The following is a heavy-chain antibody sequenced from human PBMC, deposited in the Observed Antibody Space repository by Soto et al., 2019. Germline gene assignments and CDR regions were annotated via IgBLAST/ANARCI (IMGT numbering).Heavy chain of an antibody. CDR3: ARRYGSSFDI. Sequence: LSVTCSVAGGSSSGYDWIRIRQPPGKGLEWIGYIYYSGSTNYNPSLKSRVTISVDTSKNQFSLKLSSVTAADTAVYYCARRYGSSFDIWGQGTMVT. D-gene: IGHD3-10*01. CDR1: GGSSSGYD. V-gene: IGHV4-59*08. J-gene: IGHJ3*02. CDR2: IYYSGST.